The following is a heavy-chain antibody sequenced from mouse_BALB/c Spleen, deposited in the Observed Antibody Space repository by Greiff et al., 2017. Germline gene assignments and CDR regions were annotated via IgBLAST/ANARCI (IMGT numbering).Heavy chain of an antibody. V-gene: IGHV5-6*01. J-gene: IGHJ4*01. Sequence: EVMLVESGGDLVKPGGSLKLSCAASGFTFSSYGMSWVRQTPDKRLEWVATISSGGSYTYYPDSVKGRFTISRDNAKNTLYLQMSSLKSEDTAMYYCARHDYGSSYIYAMDYWVKEPQSPSPQ. D-gene: IGHD1-1*01. CDR1: GFTFSSYG. CDR2: ISSGGSYT. CDR3: ARHDYGSSYIYAMDY.